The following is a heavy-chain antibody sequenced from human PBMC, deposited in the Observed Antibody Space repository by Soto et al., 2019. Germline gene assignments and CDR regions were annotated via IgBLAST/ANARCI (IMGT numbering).Heavy chain of an antibody. Sequence: ASVKVSCKASGGTFSSYAISWVRQAPGHGLEWMGGIIPIFGTANYAQKFQGRVTITADESTSTAYMELSSLRSEDTAVYYCASGNYYGSGRINWFDPWGQGTLVTVSS. CDR1: GGTFSSYA. D-gene: IGHD3-10*01. CDR2: IIPIFGTA. V-gene: IGHV1-69*13. CDR3: ASGNYYGSGRINWFDP. J-gene: IGHJ5*02.